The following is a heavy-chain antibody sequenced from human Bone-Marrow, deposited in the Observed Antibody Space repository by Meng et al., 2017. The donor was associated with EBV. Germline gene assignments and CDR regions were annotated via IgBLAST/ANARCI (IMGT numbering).Heavy chain of an antibody. J-gene: IGHJ4*02. Sequence: QYQFVRAGAEVSKPGASVKVSCKASGYTFTNYAMHWVRQAPGQRLEWMGWINPGNGNTKYSQKFQGRASITRDISASIVYMELTSLRSEDTAVYYCATEPGYSSGWGQGTLVTVSS. CDR1: GYTFTNYA. D-gene: IGHD6-19*01. CDR2: INPGNGNT. CDR3: ATEPGYSSG. V-gene: IGHV1-3*01.